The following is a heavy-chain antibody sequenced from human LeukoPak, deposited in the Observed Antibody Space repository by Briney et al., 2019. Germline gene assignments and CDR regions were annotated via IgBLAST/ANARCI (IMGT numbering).Heavy chain of an antibody. CDR3: ARGGDFWSGYHHYFDY. CDR1: GGSISSYY. V-gene: IGHV4-59*01. J-gene: IGHJ4*02. Sequence: SETLSLTCTVSGGSISSYYWSWIRQPPGKGLEWIGYIYYSGSTNYNPSLKSRVTISVDTSKNQFSLKLSSVTAADTAVYYCARGGDFWSGYHHYFDYWGQGTLITVSS. D-gene: IGHD3-3*01. CDR2: IYYSGST.